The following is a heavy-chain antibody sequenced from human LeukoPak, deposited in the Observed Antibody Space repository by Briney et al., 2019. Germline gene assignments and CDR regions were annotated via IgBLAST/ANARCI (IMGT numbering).Heavy chain of an antibody. V-gene: IGHV4-30-4*08. D-gene: IGHD5-18*01. Sequence: PSETLSLTCTVSGGSISSGDYYWSWIRQPPGKGLEWIGYIYYSGSTYYNPSLKSRVTISVDTSKNQFSLKLSSVTAADTAVYYCARDIEYSYGLNWFDPWGQGTLVTVSS. CDR1: GGSISSGDYY. J-gene: IGHJ5*02. CDR3: ARDIEYSYGLNWFDP. CDR2: IYYSGST.